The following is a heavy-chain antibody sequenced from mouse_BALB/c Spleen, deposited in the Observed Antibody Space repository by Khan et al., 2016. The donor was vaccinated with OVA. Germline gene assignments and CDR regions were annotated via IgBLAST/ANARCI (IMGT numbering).Heavy chain of an antibody. J-gene: IGHJ4*01. CDR2: IWSDGTT. CDR1: GFSLTNYG. CDR3: ARQPYYHYNIMDY. D-gene: IGHD2-10*01. V-gene: IGHV2-6-1*01. Sequence: QVQLQQSGPGLAAPSQSLSITCTISGFSLTNYGVHWVRQPPGRGLEWLVVIWSDGTTPYNSALKSRLTITKDNSQSQVFLKMNSLQTDDTAIYFCARQPYYHYNIMDYWGQGTSVTVAS.